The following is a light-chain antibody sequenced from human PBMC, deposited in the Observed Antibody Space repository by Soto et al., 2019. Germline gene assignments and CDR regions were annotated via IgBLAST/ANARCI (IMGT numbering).Light chain of an antibody. J-gene: IGKJ5*01. Sequence: EVVLTPSPATLSVSPGESATLSSRASHSVSSNLAWYQPEPGQPPRLLVHAASSRVTTSPARFSGRGSGTSFTLTISSLEPEDFAVYYWQKRSNWPSTFGQGTRLEI. CDR1: HSVSSN. CDR2: AAS. CDR3: QKRSNWPST. V-gene: IGKV3-11*01.